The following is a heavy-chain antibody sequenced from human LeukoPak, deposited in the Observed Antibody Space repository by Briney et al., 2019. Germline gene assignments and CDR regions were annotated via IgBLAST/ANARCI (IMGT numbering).Heavy chain of an antibody. D-gene: IGHD6-19*01. CDR3: ARDRTTYSSGWYLRLDY. V-gene: IGHV4-34*01. J-gene: IGHJ4*02. CDR1: GGSFSGYY. Sequence: PSETLSLTCAVLGGSFSGYYWSWIRQPPGKGLEWIGEITHSGSTNYNPSLKSRVTISVDTSKNQFSLKLSSVTAADTAVYYCARDRTTYSSGWYLRLDYWGQGTLVTVTS. CDR2: ITHSGST.